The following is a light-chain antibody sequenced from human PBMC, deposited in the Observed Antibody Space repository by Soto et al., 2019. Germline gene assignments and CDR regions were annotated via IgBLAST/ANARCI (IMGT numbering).Light chain of an antibody. CDR1: QSISSY. Sequence: DILVTQSPSSLSASVGDRVTITCRASQSISSYLNWYQQKPGKAPKLLIYAASSLQSGVPSRFSGSGSGTDFTLTISSLQPEDFATYYCQQSYSTPRTFGGGTKVEIK. CDR2: AAS. V-gene: IGKV1-39*01. CDR3: QQSYSTPRT. J-gene: IGKJ4*01.